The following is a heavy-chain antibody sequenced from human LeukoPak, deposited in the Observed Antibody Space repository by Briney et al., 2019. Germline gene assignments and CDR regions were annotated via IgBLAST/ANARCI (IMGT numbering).Heavy chain of an antibody. CDR3: VMDMDV. CDR1: GFTFSNYW. Sequence: GGSLRLSCATSGFTFSNYWMHWVRQAPGKGLVWVSRINGDGSSTNYADSVKGRFTISRDNAKNTLYLQMNSLRAEDTAVYYCVMDMDVWGQGTTVTVSS. J-gene: IGHJ6*02. V-gene: IGHV3-74*01. CDR2: INGDGSST.